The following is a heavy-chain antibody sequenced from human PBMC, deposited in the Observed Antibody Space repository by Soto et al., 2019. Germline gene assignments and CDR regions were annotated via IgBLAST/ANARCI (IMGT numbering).Heavy chain of an antibody. Sequence: GESLKISCKGSEYSFSTYWIAWVRQMPGKGLEWMGIIYPGDSDTRYSPSFQARVTISADKSSSTAHLPWSSLKASDTAMYYCARQIRQYGSWNNEYYYYVLDVWGQGTTVTVSS. V-gene: IGHV5-51*01. CDR2: IYPGDSDT. CDR1: EYSFSTYW. CDR3: ARQIRQYGSWNNEYYYYVLDV. J-gene: IGHJ6*02. D-gene: IGHD3-3*01.